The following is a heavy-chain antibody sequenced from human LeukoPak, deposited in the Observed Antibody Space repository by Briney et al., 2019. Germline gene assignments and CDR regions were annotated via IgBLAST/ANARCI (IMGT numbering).Heavy chain of an antibody. CDR3: ARGRPHGNDY. V-gene: IGHV3-74*01. Sequence: GGSLRLSCAGSGFIFNNYAMHWVRQPPGKGLVWVSRIASDGSSTTYADSVKGRFSISRDNAKNTLYLQMNSLRVEDTAVYYCARGRPHGNDYWGQGTLVTVSS. CDR2: IASDGSST. J-gene: IGHJ4*02. CDR1: GFIFNNYA. D-gene: IGHD4-23*01.